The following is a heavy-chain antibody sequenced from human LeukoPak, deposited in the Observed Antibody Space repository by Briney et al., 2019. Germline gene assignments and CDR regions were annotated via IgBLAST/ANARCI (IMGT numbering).Heavy chain of an antibody. Sequence: SETLSLTCTVSGFSISSYYWSWIRQPPGKGLEWIGYIYYSGSTNYNPSLKSRVTISVDTSKNQFSLRLSAVAAADTAVYYCASTNYHSSSWYGYWGQGTLVTVSS. CDR3: ASTNYHSSSWYGY. CDR1: GFSISSYY. J-gene: IGHJ4*02. V-gene: IGHV4-59*08. CDR2: IYYSGST. D-gene: IGHD6-13*01.